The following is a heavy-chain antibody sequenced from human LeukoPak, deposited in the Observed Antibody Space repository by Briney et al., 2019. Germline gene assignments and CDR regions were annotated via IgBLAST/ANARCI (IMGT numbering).Heavy chain of an antibody. CDR1: GYTFRSYG. Sequence: GGSLRLSCAASGYTFRSYGMHWVRQAPGKGLEWVAFIRYDGSNKYYADSVKGRFTISRDNSKNTLYLQMHSLRAEDTAVYYCAKDPRGYSYGPGAFDIWGQGTMVTVSS. V-gene: IGHV3-30*02. D-gene: IGHD5-18*01. CDR2: IRYDGSNK. CDR3: AKDPRGYSYGPGAFDI. J-gene: IGHJ3*02.